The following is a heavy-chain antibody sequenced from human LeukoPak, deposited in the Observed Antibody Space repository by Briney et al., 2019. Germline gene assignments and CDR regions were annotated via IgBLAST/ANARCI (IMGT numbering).Heavy chain of an antibody. CDR3: ARVGRGDHTWGSYSCDH. CDR2: VSSSGRT. J-gene: IGHJ4*02. V-gene: IGHV4-59*01. CDR1: SDSFSNYH. D-gene: IGHD3-16*01. Sequence: PSETLSLTCTVSSDSFSNYHWSWLRQPPGKGLEWIGYVSSSGRTSYSPSLKSRVTISVDTSKSQFSLNLSSVTAADTAVYYCARVGRGDHTWGSYSCDHWGQGTLVSVSS.